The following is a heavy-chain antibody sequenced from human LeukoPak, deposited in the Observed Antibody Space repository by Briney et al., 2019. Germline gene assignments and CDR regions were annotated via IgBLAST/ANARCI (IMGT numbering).Heavy chain of an antibody. J-gene: IGHJ4*02. CDR2: ISSSGSAI. V-gene: IGHV3-48*01. Sequence: GGSLRLSCAASGFPLSSYSINWVRQAPGKGLEWVSYISSSGSAIYYVDSVKGRFTVSRDNAKNSLFLQMNSPRAEDTAVYYCVRVKGSYFDYWGQGALVTVSS. D-gene: IGHD2-15*01. CDR1: GFPLSSYS. CDR3: VRVKGSYFDY.